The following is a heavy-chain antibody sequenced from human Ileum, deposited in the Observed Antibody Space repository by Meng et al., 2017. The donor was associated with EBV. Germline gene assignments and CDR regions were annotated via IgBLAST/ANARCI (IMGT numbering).Heavy chain of an antibody. D-gene: IGHD2-21*02. CDR2: MSYTGST. CDR3: ARERGGGDRGIQ. CDR1: NGSVSSYGYY. J-gene: IGHJ4*02. Sequence: QLLLQESGPGLVKPSETLSLTCSVSNGSVSSYGYYWTWIRQPPGKGLEWIGYMSYTGSTNYKSTLKSRVTISVDKSKNQFSLKLSSVTAADTAVYYCARERGGGDRGIQWGQGTLVTVSS. V-gene: IGHV4-61*08.